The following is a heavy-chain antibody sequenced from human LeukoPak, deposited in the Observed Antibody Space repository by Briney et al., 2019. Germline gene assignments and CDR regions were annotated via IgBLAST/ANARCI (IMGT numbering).Heavy chain of an antibody. D-gene: IGHD3-22*01. CDR2: INPSGGRT. Sequence: ASVKVSCTASGYTFTSYYIYWMRQAHGHGLDWMGIINPSGGRTNYAHKFQGRVTMTRDMSTSTVYMELSSLRSEDTAVYYCARGAHVRMYDSNHNCFDPWGQGTLVTVSS. CDR1: GYTFTSYY. CDR3: ARGAHVRMYDSNHNCFDP. J-gene: IGHJ5*02. V-gene: IGHV1-46*01.